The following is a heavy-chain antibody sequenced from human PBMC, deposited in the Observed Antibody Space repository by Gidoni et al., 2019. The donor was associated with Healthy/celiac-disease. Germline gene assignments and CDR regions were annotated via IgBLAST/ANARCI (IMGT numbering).Heavy chain of an antibody. V-gene: IGHV1-69*01. D-gene: IGHD2-2*02. CDR3: ARHIVVVPAAIGPALR. Sequence: QVQLVQSGAEVKKPGSSVKVSCKASGGTFSGYAISWVRQAPGQGLEWMGGIIPIFGTANYAQKFQGRVTITADESTSTAYMELSSLRSEDTAVYYCARHIVVVPAAIGPALRWGQGTLVTVSS. CDR2: IIPIFGTA. J-gene: IGHJ4*02. CDR1: GGTFSGYA.